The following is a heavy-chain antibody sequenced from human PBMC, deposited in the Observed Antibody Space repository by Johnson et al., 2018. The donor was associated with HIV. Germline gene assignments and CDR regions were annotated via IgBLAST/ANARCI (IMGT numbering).Heavy chain of an antibody. D-gene: IGHD3-10*01. V-gene: IGHV3-30*04. CDR2: ISDDGSNK. CDR3: ARTLWFRELLGAFDI. J-gene: IGHJ3*02. CDR1: RPSCPTSS. Sequence: QVQLVESGGGVVQPGRSLRLFQPGRSLRPSCPTSSSHVRVCQAPGKGLEWMAIISDDGSNKYYADSVKGRITISRDNSKNTLYMQMNSLRAEYTAVYYCARTLWFRELLGAFDIWGQGTMVTVSS.